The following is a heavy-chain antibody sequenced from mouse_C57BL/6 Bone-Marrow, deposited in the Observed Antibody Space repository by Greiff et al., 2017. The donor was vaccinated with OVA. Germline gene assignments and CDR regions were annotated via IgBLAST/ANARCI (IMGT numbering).Heavy chain of an antibody. Sequence: ESGPGLVKPSQSLSLTCSVTGYSITSGYFWNWIRQFPRDQLELMGYVPYDGGNNYNPSLKNRISITPDTSTNPFFLKLISLTTVDTATSYCARGSYSTFDDWGQGTTLTVSS. CDR1: GYSITSGYF. J-gene: IGHJ2*01. CDR3: ARGSYSTFDD. CDR2: VPYDGGN. D-gene: IGHD2-5*01. V-gene: IGHV3-6*01.